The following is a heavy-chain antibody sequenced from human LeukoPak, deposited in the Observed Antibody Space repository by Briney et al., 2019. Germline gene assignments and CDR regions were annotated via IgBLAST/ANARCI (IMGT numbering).Heavy chain of an antibody. CDR2: ISSNGGNK. Sequence: PGGSLRLSCAASGFSFSHYAIHWVRQAPGKGLEWVSLISSNGGNKYYADSVKGRFTIDRDNSKNTVYLQMNSLRADDTALYYCARDPYVWGSYRLYYFDYWGQGTLVTVSS. CDR1: GFSFSHYA. D-gene: IGHD3-16*02. CDR3: ARDPYVWGSYRLYYFDY. J-gene: IGHJ4*02. V-gene: IGHV3-30*04.